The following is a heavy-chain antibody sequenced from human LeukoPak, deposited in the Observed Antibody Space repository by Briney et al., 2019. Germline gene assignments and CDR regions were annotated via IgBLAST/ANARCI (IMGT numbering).Heavy chain of an antibody. CDR1: GFTFSSYS. V-gene: IGHV3-21*01. Sequence: GGSLRLSCAASGFTFSSYSMNWVREAPGKGLEWVSSISSSSSYIYYADSVKGRFTISRDNAKNSLYLQMNSLRAEDTAVYYCARDGMRAFDIWGQGTMVTVSS. CDR3: ARDGMRAFDI. J-gene: IGHJ3*02. CDR2: ISSSSSYI.